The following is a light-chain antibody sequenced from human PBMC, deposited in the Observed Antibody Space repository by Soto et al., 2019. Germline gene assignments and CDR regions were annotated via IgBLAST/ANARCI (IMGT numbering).Light chain of an antibody. CDR2: GAS. V-gene: IGKV3-15*01. J-gene: IGKJ2*01. CDR1: QRISSN. Sequence: EIVMTQSPATMSVSPGERATLSCRASQRISSNVAWYQQKPGQAPRLLIYGASTRATGVPARFSGGGSGTEFTLTISSLQSEDFAVYFCQQYKDWPPYTFGQGTKLEIK. CDR3: QQYKDWPPYT.